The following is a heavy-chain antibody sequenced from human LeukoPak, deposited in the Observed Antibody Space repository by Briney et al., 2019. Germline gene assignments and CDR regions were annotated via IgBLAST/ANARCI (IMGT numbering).Heavy chain of an antibody. CDR2: INPNSGGT. V-gene: IGHV1-2*02. Sequence: GASVKVSSKASGYTFTGYYMHWVRRSPGQGLEWMGWINPNSGGTNYAQKFQGRVAMTRDTSISTAYMELSRLRSDDTAVYYCARVTYYYGSWSYSDYWGQGTLVTVSS. J-gene: IGHJ4*02. D-gene: IGHD3-10*01. CDR1: GYTFTGYY. CDR3: ARVTYYYGSWSYSDY.